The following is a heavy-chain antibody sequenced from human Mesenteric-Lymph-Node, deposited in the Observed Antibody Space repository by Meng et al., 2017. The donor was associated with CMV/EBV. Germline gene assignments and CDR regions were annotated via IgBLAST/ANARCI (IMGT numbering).Heavy chain of an antibody. CDR3: AREINWFDP. CDR2: INPNSGGT. Sequence: ASVKVSCKASGYTSTGYYIHWVRQAPGHGLGWMGWINPNSGGTNYAQKFQGRVTITRDTSINTAYMELSSLTADDTAMYYCAREINWFDPWGQGTLVTVSS. J-gene: IGHJ5*02. V-gene: IGHV1-2*02. CDR1: GYTSTGYY.